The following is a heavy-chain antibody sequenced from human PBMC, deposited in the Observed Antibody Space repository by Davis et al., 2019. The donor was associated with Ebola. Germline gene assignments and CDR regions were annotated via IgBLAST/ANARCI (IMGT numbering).Heavy chain of an antibody. V-gene: IGHV3-30*18. D-gene: IGHD6-19*01. Sequence: GESLKISCAASGFTFSSYGMFWVRQAPGKVMEWVAVISPDGSDKNYADSGKGRFTISRDNSKNTLDLQMNSLRAEDTAVYYCAKGYSSGWYGLGAFDYWGQGTLVTVSS. CDR2: ISPDGSDK. J-gene: IGHJ4*02. CDR3: AKGYSSGWYGLGAFDY. CDR1: GFTFSSYG.